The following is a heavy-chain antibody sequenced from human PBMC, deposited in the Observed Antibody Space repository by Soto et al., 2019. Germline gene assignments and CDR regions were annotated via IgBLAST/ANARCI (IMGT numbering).Heavy chain of an antibody. CDR2: IIPIFGTA. J-gene: IGHJ4*02. CDR3: ARDPLVDRNEVTSVVITPVFDY. CDR1: GGTFSSYA. Sequence: GASVKVSCKASGGTFSSYAISWVRQAHGQGLEWMGGIIPIFGTANYAQKVQGRVTITADESTSTAYMELSSLRSEDTAVYYCARDPLVDRNEVTSVVITPVFDYWGQGTLVTVSS. V-gene: IGHV1-69*13. D-gene: IGHD3-22*01.